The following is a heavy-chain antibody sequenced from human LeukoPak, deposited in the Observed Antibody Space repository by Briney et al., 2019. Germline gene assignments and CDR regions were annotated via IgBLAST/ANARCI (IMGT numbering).Heavy chain of an antibody. CDR3: ARGGYRSASGLDN. V-gene: IGHV3-33*01. CDR2: IGYDGSNK. Sequence: GGLLRLSCSASGFSFSSFGMRWGRQASGKGLELGAIIGYDGSNKYYADSVKGRFTISRDNSKNTLSLQMNSLRAEDTAVYYCARGGYRSASGLDNWGQGTLVTVSS. CDR1: GFSFSSFG. D-gene: IGHD5-18*01. J-gene: IGHJ4*02.